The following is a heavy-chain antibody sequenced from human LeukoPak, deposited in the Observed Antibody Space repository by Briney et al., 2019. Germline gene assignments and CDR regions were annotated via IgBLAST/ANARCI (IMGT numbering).Heavy chain of an antibody. D-gene: IGHD3-22*01. Sequence: GGSLRLSCAASGFTFSDYYMSWIRQAPGKGLEWVSHISSSSSYTNYADSVKGRFTISRDNAKNSLYLQMNSLKTEDTAVCYCVRVEGYYDSSGHYMSLRDYWGQGTLVTVSS. J-gene: IGHJ4*02. CDR1: GFTFSDYY. CDR2: ISSSSSYT. V-gene: IGHV3-11*05. CDR3: VRVEGYYDSSGHYMSLRDY.